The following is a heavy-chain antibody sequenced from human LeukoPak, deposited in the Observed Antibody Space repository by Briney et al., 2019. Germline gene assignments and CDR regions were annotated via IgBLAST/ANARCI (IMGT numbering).Heavy chain of an antibody. Sequence: ASVKVSCKASGGTFNSYAISWVRQAPGQGLEWMGGIIPVFGTTNYAQNFQGRVTITADESTTTAYMELSSLRSEDTAVYYCARTGLAQNYYYYYMDVWGKGTTVTITS. CDR3: ARTGLAQNYYYYYMDV. CDR2: IIPVFGTT. J-gene: IGHJ6*03. CDR1: GGTFNSYA. D-gene: IGHD6-19*01. V-gene: IGHV1-69*13.